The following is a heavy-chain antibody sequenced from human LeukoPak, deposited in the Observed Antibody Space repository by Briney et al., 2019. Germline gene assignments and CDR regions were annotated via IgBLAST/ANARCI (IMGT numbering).Heavy chain of an antibody. J-gene: IGHJ4*02. CDR3: ARRDIAVAGTFDY. CDR1: GYSFTTYW. CDR2: IYPGDSDT. Sequence: GESLKISCKGSGYSFTTYWIGWVRQMPGKGLEWMGIIYPGDSDTRYSPSFQGQVTISADKSISTPYLQWSSLKASDTAMYYCARRDIAVAGTFDYWGQGTLVTVSS. V-gene: IGHV5-51*01. D-gene: IGHD6-19*01.